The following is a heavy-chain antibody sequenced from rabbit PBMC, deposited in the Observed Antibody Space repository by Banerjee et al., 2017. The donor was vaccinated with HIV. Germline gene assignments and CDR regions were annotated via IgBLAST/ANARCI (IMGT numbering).Heavy chain of an antibody. V-gene: IGHV1S40*01. CDR3: ARRDSRVTYYGMDL. CDR2: IYAGSSGGK. J-gene: IGHJ6*01. Sequence: QSLEESGGGLVKPGASLTLTCKASGIDFSSRYYMCWVRQAPGKGPEWIECIYAGSSGGKCYASWGEGRDSNPRNTSLNTETLQMTSLTAADTANYFCARRDSRVTYYGMDLWGPGTLVTVS. D-gene: IGHD4-1*01. CDR1: GIDFSSRYY.